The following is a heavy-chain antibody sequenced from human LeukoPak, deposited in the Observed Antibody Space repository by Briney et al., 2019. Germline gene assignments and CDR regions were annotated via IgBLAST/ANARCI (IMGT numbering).Heavy chain of an antibody. CDR3: ARDQGLYDSSGYYYRIFDY. CDR1: GGSINNYY. CDR2: IFTSGTT. V-gene: IGHV4-4*07. D-gene: IGHD3-22*01. J-gene: IGHJ4*02. Sequence: PSETLSLTCSVSGGSINNYYWSWIRQPAGKGLEWIGRIFTSGTTNYNPSLKSRVTMSVDTSKNQFSLKLSSVTAADTAVYYCARDQGLYDSSGYYYRIFDYWGQGTLVTVSS.